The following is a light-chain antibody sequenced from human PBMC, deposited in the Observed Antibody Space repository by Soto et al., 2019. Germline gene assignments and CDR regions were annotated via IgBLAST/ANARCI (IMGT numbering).Light chain of an antibody. V-gene: IGKV3-15*01. CDR2: GAS. CDR1: QSVSSN. Sequence: EIVMTQSPATLSVSPGGRATLSCRASQSVSSNLAWYQQKPGQAPRLLIYGASTRATGIPARFSGSGSGTEFTLTISSLQSEDFAVYYCQQYNKWPLITFGQGTRLEIK. CDR3: QQYNKWPLIT. J-gene: IGKJ5*01.